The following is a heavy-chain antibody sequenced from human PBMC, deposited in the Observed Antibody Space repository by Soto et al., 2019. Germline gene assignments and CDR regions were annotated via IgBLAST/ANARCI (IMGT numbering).Heavy chain of an antibody. V-gene: IGHV3-7*01. CDR3: ASDCSGGSCTY. J-gene: IGHJ4*02. D-gene: IGHD2-15*01. CDR1: GFTFSYYW. Sequence: EVQLGESGGGLVQPVGSLRLSWVGSGFTFSYYWMRWVRQAPGKGLEWVANIKEDGSEQYYVDSVKGRFTISRDNAKNSLYLQMNSLRAEDTAVYYCASDCSGGSCTYGGQGTLVTVSS. CDR2: IKEDGSEQ.